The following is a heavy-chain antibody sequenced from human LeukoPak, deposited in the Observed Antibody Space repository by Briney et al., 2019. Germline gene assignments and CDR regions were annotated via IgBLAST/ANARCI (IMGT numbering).Heavy chain of an antibody. J-gene: IGHJ3*02. CDR2: ISYDGSNK. D-gene: IGHD2-21*02. CDR3: AKGYRVTRAAFDI. CDR1: GFTFSSYE. V-gene: IGHV3-30*04. Sequence: GGSLRLSCAASGFTFSSYEMNWVRQAPGKGLEWVAVISYDGSNKYYADSVTGRFTISRDNSKNTLYLQMNSLRVEDTAAYYCAKGYRVTRAAFDIWGQGTMVTVSS.